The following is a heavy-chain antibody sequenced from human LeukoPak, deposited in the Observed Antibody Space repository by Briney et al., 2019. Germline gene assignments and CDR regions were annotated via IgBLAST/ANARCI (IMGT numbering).Heavy chain of an antibody. Sequence: PSETLSLTCTVSGGSISSSSYYWGWIRQPPRKGLEWIGSIYYSGSTYYNPSLKSRVTISVDTSKNQFSLKLSSVTAADTAVYYCARGGGYCSGGSCYFWPDYFDYWGQGTLVTVSS. V-gene: IGHV4-39*07. CDR3: ARGGGYCSGGSCYFWPDYFDY. CDR1: GGSISSSSYY. CDR2: IYYSGST. D-gene: IGHD2-15*01. J-gene: IGHJ4*02.